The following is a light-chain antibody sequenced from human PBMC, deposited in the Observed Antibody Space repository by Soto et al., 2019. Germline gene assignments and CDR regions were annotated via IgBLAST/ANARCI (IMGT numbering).Light chain of an antibody. CDR2: EVT. V-gene: IGLV2-23*02. CDR3: CSYAGSITYV. J-gene: IGLJ1*01. Sequence: QSALTQPASVSGSPGQSITISCTGTNGDVGNYNLVSWYQHHPGQAPKIMLYEVTRRPSGVSNRFSGSKSGTTASLTISGLQAEDEADYYCCSYAGSITYVFGAGTKLTVL. CDR1: NGDVGNYNL.